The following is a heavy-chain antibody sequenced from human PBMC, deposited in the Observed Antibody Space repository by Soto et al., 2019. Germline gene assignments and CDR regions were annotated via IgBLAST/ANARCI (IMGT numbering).Heavy chain of an antibody. V-gene: IGHV3-73*02. CDR1: GFTFSGSA. D-gene: IGHD1-20*01. J-gene: IGHJ2*01. Sequence: EVQLVESGGGLVQPGGSLKLSCAASGFTFSGSAMHWVRQASGKGLEGVGRIRSKANSYATAYAASVKGRFTISRDDSKNTAYLQMNSLKTEDTAVYYCTSSGYNSDWYFDLWGRGTLATVSS. CDR2: IRSKANSYAT. CDR3: TSSGYNSDWYFDL.